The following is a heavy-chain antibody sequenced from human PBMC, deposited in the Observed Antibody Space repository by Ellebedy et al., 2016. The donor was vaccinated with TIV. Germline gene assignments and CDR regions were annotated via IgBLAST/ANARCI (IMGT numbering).Heavy chain of an antibody. V-gene: IGHV1-69*13. CDR3: ARHLAYSSSWLDF. J-gene: IGHJ4*02. CDR2: IVPIYGTT. Sequence: SVKVSCXASGGSFSSYAISWVRQAPGQGLEWLGQIVPIYGTTEYAQKFQGRVTITADASTSTAYVQLSSLTSEDTAVYYCARHLAYSSSWLDFWGQGTLVTVSS. D-gene: IGHD2-2*01. CDR1: GGSFSSYA.